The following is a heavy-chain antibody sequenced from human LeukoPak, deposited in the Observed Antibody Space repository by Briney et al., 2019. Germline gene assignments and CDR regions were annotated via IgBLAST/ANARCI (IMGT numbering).Heavy chain of an antibody. J-gene: IGHJ4*02. CDR1: GYTFTSYY. V-gene: IGHV1-46*01. Sequence: ASVKVSCKASGYTFTSYYVHWVRQAPGPGLEWMGMINPSGGSTTYSQKFQGRIAMARGTSTSTVYMELSSLRSEDTAVYYCARGPGTNIDYWGQGTLVTVSS. CDR3: ARGPGTNIDY. D-gene: IGHD3-10*01. CDR2: INPSGGST.